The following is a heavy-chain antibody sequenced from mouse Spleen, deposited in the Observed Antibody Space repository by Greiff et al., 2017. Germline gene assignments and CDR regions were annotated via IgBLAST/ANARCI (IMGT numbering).Heavy chain of an antibody. J-gene: IGHJ4*01. CDR2: ISSGSSTI. V-gene: IGHV5-17*01. Sequence: EVNVVESGGGLVKPGGSLKLSCAASGFTFSDYGMHWVRQAPEKGLEWVAYISSGSSTIYYADTVKGRFTISRDNAKNTLFLQMTSLRSEDTAMYYCARALLDAMDYWGQGTSVTVSS. CDR3: ARALLDAMDY. CDR1: GFTFSDYG.